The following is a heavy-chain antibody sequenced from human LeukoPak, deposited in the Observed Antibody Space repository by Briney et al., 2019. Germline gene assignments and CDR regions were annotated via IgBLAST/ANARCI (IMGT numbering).Heavy chain of an antibody. CDR1: GGSISSSSYY. CDR2: IYYSGST. Sequence: PSETLSLTCTVSGGSISSSSYYWGWIRQPPGKGLEWIGSIYYSGSTYYNPSLKSRVTISVDTSKNQFSLKLSSVTAADTAVYYCARRGRTTVTRAYDYWGQGTLVTVSS. CDR3: ARRGRTTVTRAYDY. V-gene: IGHV4-39*01. D-gene: IGHD4-11*01. J-gene: IGHJ4*02.